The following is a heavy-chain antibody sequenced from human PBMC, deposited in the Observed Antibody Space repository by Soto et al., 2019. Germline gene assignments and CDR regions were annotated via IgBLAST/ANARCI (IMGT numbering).Heavy chain of an antibody. CDR1: GLTVRSNY. CDR2: IYSDGRT. Sequence: EVHLVESGGGLIQPGGSLRLSCEVSGLTVRSNYMNWVRQAPGKGLEWVSVIYSDGRTSYADSVKGRFTISRDTSKNTLYLEMNNLRAEDMAVYYCARAYGPGSYFCDHWGQGTLVTVSS. CDR3: ARAYGPGSYFCDH. D-gene: IGHD3-10*01. J-gene: IGHJ5*02. V-gene: IGHV3-53*01.